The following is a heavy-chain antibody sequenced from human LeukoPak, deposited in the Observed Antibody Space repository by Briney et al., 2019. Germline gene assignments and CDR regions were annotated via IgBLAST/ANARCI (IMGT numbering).Heavy chain of an antibody. Sequence: SETLSLTCTVSGGSITSYYWSWIRQPPGKGLEWIGYIYYSGSTNYNPSLKSRVTISVDTSKNQFSLKLTAVTAADTAVYYCARARDWNYVPFDYWGQGTLVTVSS. J-gene: IGHJ4*02. CDR1: GGSITSYY. V-gene: IGHV4-59*01. CDR3: ARARDWNYVPFDY. CDR2: IYYSGST. D-gene: IGHD1-7*01.